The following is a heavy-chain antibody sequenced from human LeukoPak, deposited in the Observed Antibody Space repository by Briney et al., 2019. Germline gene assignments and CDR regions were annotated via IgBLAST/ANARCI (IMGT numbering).Heavy chain of an antibody. Sequence: GASVKVSCKASGGYFRNYGFHWVRQAPGQGLEWMGGMLPIFGTANYAQKFQGRVTITADESLNTASLDLSSLTSEDTAVYYCATDPNPYSSPSGYFDFWGQGTLVTVSS. V-gene: IGHV1-69*13. CDR2: MLPIFGTA. CDR3: ATDPNPYSSPSGYFDF. CDR1: GGYFRNYG. D-gene: IGHD6-13*01. J-gene: IGHJ4*02.